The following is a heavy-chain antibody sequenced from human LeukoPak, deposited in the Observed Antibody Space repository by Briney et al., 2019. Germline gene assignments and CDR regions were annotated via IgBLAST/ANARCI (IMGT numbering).Heavy chain of an antibody. CDR2: ISGSGGST. D-gene: IGHD4-17*01. V-gene: IGHV3-23*01. CDR3: AKGGSGYGDYYFDY. J-gene: IGHJ4*02. Sequence: GGSLRLSCAASGFTFSSYAMSWVRQAPGKGLEWVSAISGSGGSTYYADSVKGRFTISRDNSKNTLYLQMNSLRAEDTAVYYSAKGGSGYGDYYFDYWGQGTLVTVSS. CDR1: GFTFSSYA.